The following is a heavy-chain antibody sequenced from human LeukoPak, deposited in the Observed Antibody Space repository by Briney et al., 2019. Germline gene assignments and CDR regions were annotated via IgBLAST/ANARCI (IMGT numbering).Heavy chain of an antibody. CDR2: ISYDGSNK. CDR1: GSTFSSYA. CDR3: ARGCVKMATITLPDY. J-gene: IGHJ4*02. D-gene: IGHD5-24*01. V-gene: IGHV3-30*04. Sequence: PGGSLRLSCAASGSTFSSYAMHWVRQAPGKGLEWVAVISYDGSNKYYADSVKGRFTISRDNSKNTLYLQMNSLRAEDTAVYYCARGCVKMATITLPDYWGQGTLVTVSS.